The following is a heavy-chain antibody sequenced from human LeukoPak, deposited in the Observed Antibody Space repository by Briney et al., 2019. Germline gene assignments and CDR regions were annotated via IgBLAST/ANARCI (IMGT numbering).Heavy chain of an antibody. CDR3: TTGRLDDSWSGYYSEYFQH. D-gene: IGHD3-3*01. J-gene: IGHJ1*01. CDR1: GFTFSNAW. Sequence: GGSLRLSCAASGFTFSNAWMSWVRQAPGKGLEWVGRIKSKTDGGTTDYAAPVKGRFTISRDDSKNTLYLQMNSLKTEDTAVYYCTTGRLDDSWSGYYSEYFQHWGQGTLVTVSS. V-gene: IGHV3-15*01. CDR2: IKSKTDGGTT.